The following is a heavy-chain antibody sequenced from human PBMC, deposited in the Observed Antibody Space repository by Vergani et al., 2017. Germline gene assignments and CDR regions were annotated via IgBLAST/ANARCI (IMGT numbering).Heavy chain of an antibody. V-gene: IGHV1-69*13. CDR3: AVDQEGYCSSTSCYWGWYFDL. CDR1: GGTFSSYA. D-gene: IGHD2-2*01. CDR2: IIPIFGTA. Sequence: QVQLVQSGAEVKKPGSSVKVSCKASGGTFSSYAISWVRQAPGQGLEWMGRIIPIFGTANYAQKFQGRVTITADESTSTAYMELSSLRSEDTAVYYCAVDQEGYCSSTSCYWGWYFDLWGRGTLVTVSS. J-gene: IGHJ2*01.